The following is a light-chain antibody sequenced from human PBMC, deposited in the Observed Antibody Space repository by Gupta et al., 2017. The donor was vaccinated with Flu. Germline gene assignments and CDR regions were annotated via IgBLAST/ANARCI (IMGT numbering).Light chain of an antibody. CDR2: AAS. Sequence: DIQMTQFPRSLSASVGDRVTITCQASQSISSYLNWYQQKPGKAPKLLIYAASSLQSGVPSRFSGSGSGTDFTLTISSLQPEDFATYYCQQSYSTPRTFGQGTKVEI. CDR1: QSISSY. V-gene: IGKV1-39*01. J-gene: IGKJ1*01. CDR3: QQSYSTPRT.